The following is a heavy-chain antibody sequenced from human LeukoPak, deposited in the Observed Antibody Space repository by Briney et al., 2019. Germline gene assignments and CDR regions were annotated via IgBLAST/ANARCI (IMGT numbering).Heavy chain of an antibody. Sequence: ASVKVSCRASGYTFTSYAINWVRQATAQGLEWMGWMNPNSGNTGYAQKFQGRVTMTRNTSIRTAYMELSSLTSEDTAVYYCARQRGYNYGYDDYWGQGTLVTVSS. V-gene: IGHV1-8*01. D-gene: IGHD5-18*01. CDR3: ARQRGYNYGYDDY. CDR2: MNPNSGNT. CDR1: GYTFTSYA. J-gene: IGHJ4*02.